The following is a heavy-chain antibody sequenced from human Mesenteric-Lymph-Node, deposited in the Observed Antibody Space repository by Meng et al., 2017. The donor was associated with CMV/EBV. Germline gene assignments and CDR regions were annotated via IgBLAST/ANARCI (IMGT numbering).Heavy chain of an antibody. V-gene: IGHV3-21*01. CDR3: ARDGHTSYDFWSGDYYYYGMDV. CDR1: GFTFSSYS. CDR2: ISSSSSYI. J-gene: IGHJ6*02. D-gene: IGHD3-3*01. Sequence: GESLKISCAASGFTFSSYSMNWVRQGRGKGLEWVSSISSSSSYIYYADAVKGRFTISRDNAKNSLYLQMNSLRAEDTAVYYCARDGHTSYDFWSGDYYYYGMDVWGQGTTVTVSS.